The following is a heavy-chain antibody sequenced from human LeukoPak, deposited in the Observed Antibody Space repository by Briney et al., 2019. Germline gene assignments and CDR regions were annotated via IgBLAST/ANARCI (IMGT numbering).Heavy chain of an antibody. J-gene: IGHJ6*03. CDR3: ARVVTIFGVENYYYYMDV. D-gene: IGHD3-3*01. V-gene: IGHV3-7*01. CDR2: IKQDGGET. Sequence: GGSLRLSCAASGFTFSDYWMNWVRQAPGKGLEWVANIKQDGGETYYVDSVKGRFTISRDNADHSLYLQMNSLRAEDTAVYYCARVVTIFGVENYYYYMDVWGKGTTVTVSS. CDR1: GFTFSDYW.